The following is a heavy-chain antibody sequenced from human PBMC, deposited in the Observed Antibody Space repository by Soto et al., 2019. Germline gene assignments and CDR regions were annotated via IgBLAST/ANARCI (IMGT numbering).Heavy chain of an antibody. CDR1: GYTFTSYA. V-gene: IGHV1-3*01. CDR2: INAGNGNT. Sequence: ASVKVSCKASGYTFTSYAMHWVRQAPGQRLEWMGWINAGNGNTKYSQKFQGRVTITRDTSASTAYMGLSSLRSEDTAVYYCARHQSGSSSPDFDYWGQGTLVTVSS. D-gene: IGHD6-13*01. CDR3: ARHQSGSSSPDFDY. J-gene: IGHJ4*02.